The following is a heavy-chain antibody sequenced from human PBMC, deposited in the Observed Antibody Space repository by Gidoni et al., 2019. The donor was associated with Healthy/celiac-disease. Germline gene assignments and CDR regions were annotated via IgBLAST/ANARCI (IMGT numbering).Heavy chain of an antibody. CDR3: ARDIFRGIVVVPAASGCDY. CDR2: ISYDGSNK. Sequence: QVQLVESGGGVVQPGRPLRLSGAASGFSFSGYAMHWVRQAPGKGLEWVAVISYDGSNKYYADSVKGRFTISRDNSKNTLYLQMSSLRAEDTAVYYCARDIFRGIVVVPAASGCDYWGQGTLVTVSS. J-gene: IGHJ4*02. CDR1: GFSFSGYA. V-gene: IGHV3-30*04. D-gene: IGHD2-2*01.